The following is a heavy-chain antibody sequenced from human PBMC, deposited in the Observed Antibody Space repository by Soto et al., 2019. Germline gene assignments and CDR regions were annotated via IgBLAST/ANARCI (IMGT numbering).Heavy chain of an antibody. CDR3: TTYYYGSGSYYNHFDY. J-gene: IGHJ4*02. D-gene: IGHD3-10*01. Sequence: EVQLVESGGGLVQPGGSLKLSCAASGFTFSGSAMHWVRQASGKGLEWVGRIRSKANSYATAYAASVKGRFTISRDDSKNTAYLQMNSLKTEDTAVYYCTTYYYGSGSYYNHFDYWGQGTLVTVSS. V-gene: IGHV3-73*01. CDR2: IRSKANSYAT. CDR1: GFTFSGSA.